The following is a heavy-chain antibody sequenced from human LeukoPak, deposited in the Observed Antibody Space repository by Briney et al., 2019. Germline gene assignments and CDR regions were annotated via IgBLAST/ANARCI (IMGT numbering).Heavy chain of an antibody. Sequence: XYMSWVRQAPGKGLEWVSVIYSGGSTYYADSVKGRFTISRDNSKNTLYLQMNSLRAEDTAVYYCARGYRELRLDYWGQGTLVTVSS. CDR3: ARGYRELRLDY. V-gene: IGHV3-66*02. J-gene: IGHJ4*02. CDR2: IYSGGST. CDR1: XY. D-gene: IGHD5-18*01.